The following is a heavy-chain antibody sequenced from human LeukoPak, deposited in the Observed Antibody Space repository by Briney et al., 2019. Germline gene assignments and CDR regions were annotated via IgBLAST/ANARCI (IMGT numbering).Heavy chain of an antibody. V-gene: IGHV3-30*02. Sequence: GGSLRLSCAASGINFRSSGMHWVRQAPGKGLEWVTFIQNDGADKSYAASVQGRFTISRDNSKNTVYLHMNSLRADDTALYYCAREGGRAAPGRFDYWGQGTLVTVSS. CDR1: GINFRSSG. CDR3: AREGGRAAPGRFDY. D-gene: IGHD6-13*01. J-gene: IGHJ4*02. CDR2: IQNDGADK.